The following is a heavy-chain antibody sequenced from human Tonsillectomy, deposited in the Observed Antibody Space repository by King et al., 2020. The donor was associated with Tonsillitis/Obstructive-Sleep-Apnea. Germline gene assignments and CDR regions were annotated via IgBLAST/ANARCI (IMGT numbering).Heavy chain of an antibody. V-gene: IGHV2-26*01. CDR3: ARIQGSSWDFDY. Sequence: TLKESGPVLVKPTETLTLTCTVSGFSLSNARMGVSWIRQPPGKALEWLAHIFSNDEKSYSTSLKSRRTISKDTSKSQVVLTMTNMDPVDTATYYCARIQGSSWDFDYWGQGTLVTVSS. D-gene: IGHD6-13*01. CDR1: GFSLSNARMG. CDR2: IFSNDEK. J-gene: IGHJ4*02.